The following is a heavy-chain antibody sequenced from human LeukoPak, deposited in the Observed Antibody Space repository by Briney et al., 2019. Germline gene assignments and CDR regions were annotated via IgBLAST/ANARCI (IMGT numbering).Heavy chain of an antibody. Sequence: GGSLRLSCTASGFTFSSYEMNWVRQAPRKGLEWLSYIRSSASTIYYADSVKGRFTISRDNAKNSLYLQMNSLRAEDTAIYYCAREGASGSYHYVMDVWGQGTTVTVSS. CDR2: IRSSASTI. V-gene: IGHV3-48*03. D-gene: IGHD1-26*01. CDR1: GFTFSSYE. CDR3: AREGASGSYHYVMDV. J-gene: IGHJ6*02.